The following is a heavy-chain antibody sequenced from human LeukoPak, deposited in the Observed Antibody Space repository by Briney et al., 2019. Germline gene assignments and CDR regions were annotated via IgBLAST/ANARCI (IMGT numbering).Heavy chain of an antibody. CDR1: GYSSTSYC. D-gene: IGHD1-26*01. J-gene: IGHJ3*01. CDR3: GMSGDRVPLQDDVFDV. V-gene: IGHV5-51*01. CDR2: RCTCDSGT. Sequence: EAPQISCKVSGYSSTSYCIGCGRQLPGGRVLGWVARCTCDSGTTYSPPFQGQVTILVDKSLNTAYPQWSSLQASDTAMYFCGMSGDRVPLQDDVFDVWGKGTMVTVST.